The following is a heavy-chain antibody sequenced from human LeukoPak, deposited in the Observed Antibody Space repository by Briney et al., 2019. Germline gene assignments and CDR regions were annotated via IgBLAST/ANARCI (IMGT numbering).Heavy chain of an antibody. Sequence: ASVKVSCKASGYTFTSYDINWVRQAPGQGLEWMGWINPNSGGTNYAQKFQGRVTMTRDTSITTAYMEVSRLRPDDTAMYYCARDRRVVGAYYYYYMDVWGKGTTFTISS. V-gene: IGHV1-2*02. D-gene: IGHD3-10*01. CDR2: INPNSGGT. CDR3: ARDRRVVGAYYYYYMDV. CDR1: GYTFTSYD. J-gene: IGHJ6*03.